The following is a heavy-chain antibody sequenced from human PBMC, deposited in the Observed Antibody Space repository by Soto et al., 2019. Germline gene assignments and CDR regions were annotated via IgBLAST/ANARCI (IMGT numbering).Heavy chain of an antibody. V-gene: IGHV1-69*13. Sequence: SVKVSCKASGGTFSSYAISWVRQAPGQGLEWMGGIIPIFGTANYAQKFQGRVTITADESTSTAYMELSSLRSEDTAVYYCATLSYCSGGSCYWFDPWGQGTLVTVSS. CDR1: GGTFSSYA. CDR3: ATLSYCSGGSCYWFDP. CDR2: IIPIFGTA. J-gene: IGHJ5*02. D-gene: IGHD2-15*01.